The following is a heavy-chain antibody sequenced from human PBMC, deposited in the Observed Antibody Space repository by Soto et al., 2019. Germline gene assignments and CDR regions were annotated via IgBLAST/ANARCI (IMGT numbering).Heavy chain of an antibody. Sequence: GASVKVSCKASGYTFNSYAMHWVRQAPGQRLEWMGWINAGNGNTKYSQKFQGRVTITRDTSASTAYMELSSLRSEDTAVYYCARPFYGLLFFGYWGQGTLVTVSS. D-gene: IGHD4-17*01. J-gene: IGHJ4*02. CDR1: GYTFNSYA. CDR3: ARPFYGLLFFGY. CDR2: INAGNGNT. V-gene: IGHV1-3*01.